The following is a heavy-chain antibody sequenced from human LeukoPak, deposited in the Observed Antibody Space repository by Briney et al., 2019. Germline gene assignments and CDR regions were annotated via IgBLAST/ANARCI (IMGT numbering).Heavy chain of an antibody. Sequence: GGSLRLSCAASGFTFSSYWMSWVRQAPGKGLEWVANMKQDGSEKYYVDSVKGRFTISRDNAKNSLYLQMNSLRAEDTAVYYCARGLNIVVVTATMASWGQGTLVTVSS. CDR3: ARGLNIVVVTATMAS. CDR1: GFTFSSYW. V-gene: IGHV3-7*01. D-gene: IGHD2-21*02. J-gene: IGHJ1*01. CDR2: MKQDGSEK.